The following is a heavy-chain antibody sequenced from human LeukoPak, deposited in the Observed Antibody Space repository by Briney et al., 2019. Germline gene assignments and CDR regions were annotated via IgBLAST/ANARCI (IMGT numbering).Heavy chain of an antibody. CDR2: IISSGSTI. D-gene: IGHD3-10*02. CDR1: RFTFSRYE. Sequence: GGALRLSCAASRFTFSRYEMNWVRQAPGKGVDWVSYIISSGSTIYYADSVNGRFTITRDNAKNSLYLQMNSLRAEDTAVYYCAELGITMIGGVWGKGTTVTISS. V-gene: IGHV3-48*03. J-gene: IGHJ6*01. CDR3: AELGITMIGGV.